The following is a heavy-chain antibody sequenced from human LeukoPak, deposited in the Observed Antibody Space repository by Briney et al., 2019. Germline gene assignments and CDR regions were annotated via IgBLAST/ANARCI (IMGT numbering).Heavy chain of an antibody. V-gene: IGHV3-74*01. CDR1: GFTFRSYW. Sequence: QSGGSLRLSCEASGFTFRSYWMHWVRQAPGKGLVWVSRINGDGSSTSYADSVKGRFTISRDNSKNTLYLQMNSLRAEDTAVYYCARDEEVYSSSWYFDYWGQGTLVTVSS. D-gene: IGHD6-13*01. J-gene: IGHJ4*02. CDR3: ARDEEVYSSSWYFDY. CDR2: INGDGSST.